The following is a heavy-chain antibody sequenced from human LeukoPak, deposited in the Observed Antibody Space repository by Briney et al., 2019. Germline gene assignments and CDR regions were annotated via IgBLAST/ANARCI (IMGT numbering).Heavy chain of an antibody. CDR3: ARDYVSGSFGP. CDR2: ISSSSSTI. Sequence: GGSLRLSCAASGFTFSSYAMSWVRQAPGKGLEWVSYISSSSSTIYYADSVKGRFTISRDNAKNTVYLQMNSLRAEDTAVYYCARDYVSGSFGPWGQGTLVTVSS. CDR1: GFTFSSYA. J-gene: IGHJ5*02. V-gene: IGHV3-48*04. D-gene: IGHD3-10*01.